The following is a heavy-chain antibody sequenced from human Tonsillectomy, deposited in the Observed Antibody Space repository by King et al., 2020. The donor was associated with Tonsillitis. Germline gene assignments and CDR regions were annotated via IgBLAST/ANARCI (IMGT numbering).Heavy chain of an antibody. J-gene: IGHJ3*02. CDR1: GYSFTNYW. V-gene: IGHV5-51*01. CDR2: IYPHDSDT. CDR3: AGHPPITMGAGPYDAFDI. Sequence: QLVQSGAEVKKPGESLLISCKGSGYSFTNYWIGWVRQMPGKGLEWMGIIYPHDSDTRYSPSFQGQVAISADKSTSTAYLQWSSLRASDTAMYYCAGHPPITMGAGPYDAFDIWGQGTMVTVSS. D-gene: IGHD3-10*01.